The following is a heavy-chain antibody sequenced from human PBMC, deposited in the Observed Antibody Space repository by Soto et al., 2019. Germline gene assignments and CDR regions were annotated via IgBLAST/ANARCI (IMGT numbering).Heavy chain of an antibody. D-gene: IGHD1-26*01. V-gene: IGHV3-48*01. J-gene: IGHJ4*02. CDR3: ARDRDSGGAAPFDN. CDR2: ISSSSSVI. CDR1: GFTFSNYN. Sequence: EVQVVESGGGLVQPGGSLGRSCAASGFTFSNYNMNWVRQAPGKGLEWVSYISSSSSVIYYADSVKGRFTISRDNAKKSLYLQMNSLRAEDTAVYYCARDRDSGGAAPFDNWGQGTLVTVSS.